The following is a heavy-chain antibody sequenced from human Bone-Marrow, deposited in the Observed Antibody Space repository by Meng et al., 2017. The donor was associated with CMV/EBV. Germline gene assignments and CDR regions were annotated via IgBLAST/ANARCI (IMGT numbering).Heavy chain of an antibody. CDR3: ARDRVAGYNWFDP. J-gene: IGHJ5*02. CDR2: ISSTSTYI. CDR1: GFTFSSYE. Sequence: GESLKISCAASGFTFSSYEMNWVRQAPGKGLEWVSYISSTSTYIYYADLVKGRFTISRDNAKNSLYLQMNSLRAEDTAVYYCARDRVAGYNWFDPWGQGTLVTVSS. V-gene: IGHV3-21*05. D-gene: IGHD6-19*01.